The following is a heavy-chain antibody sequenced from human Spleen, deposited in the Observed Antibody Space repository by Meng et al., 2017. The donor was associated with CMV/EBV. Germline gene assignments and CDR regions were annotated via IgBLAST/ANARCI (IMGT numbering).Heavy chain of an antibody. D-gene: IGHD6-13*01. J-gene: IGHJ4*02. Sequence: GGSLRLSCAASGFIFDDYAMHWVRQAPGKGLEWVSCISWNSGRTGYADSVKGRFTISRDNAKNSLYLQMNSLRAEDTAVYFCARDQRDSSRPAHDYWGQGTLVTVSS. V-gene: IGHV3-9*01. CDR2: ISWNSGRT. CDR1: GFIFDDYA. CDR3: ARDQRDSSRPAHDY.